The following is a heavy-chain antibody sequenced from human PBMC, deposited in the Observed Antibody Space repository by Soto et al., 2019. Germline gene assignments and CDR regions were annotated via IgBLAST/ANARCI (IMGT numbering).Heavy chain of an antibody. Sequence: QVQLVQSGAEVKKPGSSVKVSCKASGGTFGSYAISWVRQAPEQGLEWMRGIIPIPGTANYAQKFQGSVTIAADDSTSTAYMELSSLRSEDTAVYYCARSQGSSTSLEIYYYYYYGMGVWGQGTTVTVSS. J-gene: IGHJ6*02. CDR2: IIPIPGTA. D-gene: IGHD2-2*01. CDR1: GGTFGSYA. V-gene: IGHV1-69*01. CDR3: ARSQGSSTSLEIYYYYYYGMGV.